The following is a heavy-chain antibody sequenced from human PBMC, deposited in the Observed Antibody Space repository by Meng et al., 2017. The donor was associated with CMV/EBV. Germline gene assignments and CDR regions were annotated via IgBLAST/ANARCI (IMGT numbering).Heavy chain of an antibody. CDR1: GFSLSTSGVG. Sequence: IPLKESCPPLVKPTQTLPLTCTFSGFSLSTSGVGVGWIRQPPGKALEWLALIYWDDDKRYSPSLKSRLTITKDTSKNQVVLTMTNMDPVDTATYYCARIAAAGRFDYWGQGTLVTVSS. J-gene: IGHJ4*02. CDR2: IYWDDDK. V-gene: IGHV2-5*02. D-gene: IGHD6-13*01. CDR3: ARIAAAGRFDY.